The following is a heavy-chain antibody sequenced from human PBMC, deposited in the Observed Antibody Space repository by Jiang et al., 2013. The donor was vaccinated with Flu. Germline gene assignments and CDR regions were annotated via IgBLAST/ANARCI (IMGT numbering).Heavy chain of an antibody. CDR3: ARVRKRYYYYGMDV. CDR2: VNHSGST. V-gene: IGHV4-34*01. CDR1: GGSFSGYY. Sequence: LLKPSETLSLTCAVYGGSFSGYYWSWIRQPPGKGLEWIGEVNHSGSTNYNPSLKSRVTISVDTSKNQFSLKLSSVTAADTAVYYCARVRKRYYYYGMDVWGQGTTVTVSS. J-gene: IGHJ6*02.